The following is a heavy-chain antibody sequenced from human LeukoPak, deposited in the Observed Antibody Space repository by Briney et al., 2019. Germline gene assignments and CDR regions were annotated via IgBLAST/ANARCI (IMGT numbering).Heavy chain of an antibody. V-gene: IGHV3-20*04. D-gene: IGHD3-3*01. CDR3: ARDGTTIFGVVLPPGY. CDR1: GFIFSSYS. CDR2: INWSGGNT. Sequence: GGSLRLSCAASGFIFSSYSMNWVRQAPGKGLEWVSGINWSGGNTGYVDSVKGRFTISRDNAKNSLYLQMNSLRAEDTALYYCARDGTTIFGVVLPPGYWGQGTLVTVSS. J-gene: IGHJ4*02.